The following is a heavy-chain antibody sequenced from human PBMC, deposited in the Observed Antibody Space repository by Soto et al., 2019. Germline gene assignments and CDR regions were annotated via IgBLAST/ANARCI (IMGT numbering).Heavy chain of an antibody. CDR1: GYSLTELS. V-gene: IGHV1-24*01. CDR3: ATSVDLPLGVHV. D-gene: IGHD5-12*01. CDR2: FDPEDGER. J-gene: IGHJ6*02. Sequence: QVQLVQSGAEVKKPGASVKVSCKVSGYSLTELSMHWVRQAPGQGLEWMGRFDPEDGERIYTQKFQGRVTMTDDTSTDTAYLELSSLRSEDTAVYYCATSVDLPLGVHVWGRGTTVTVSS.